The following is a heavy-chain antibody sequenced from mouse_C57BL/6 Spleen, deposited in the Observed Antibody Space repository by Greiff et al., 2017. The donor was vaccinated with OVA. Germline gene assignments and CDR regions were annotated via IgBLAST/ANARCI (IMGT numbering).Heavy chain of an antibody. V-gene: IGHV1-54*01. Sequence: QVQLKESGAELVRPGTSVKVSCKASGYAFTNYLIEWVKQRPGQGLEWIGVINPGSGGTNYNEKFKGKATLTADKSSSTAYMQLSSLTSEDSAVYFCASYSNLDYWGQGTTLTVSS. J-gene: IGHJ2*01. CDR1: GYAFTNYL. CDR3: ASYSNLDY. CDR2: INPGSGGT. D-gene: IGHD2-5*01.